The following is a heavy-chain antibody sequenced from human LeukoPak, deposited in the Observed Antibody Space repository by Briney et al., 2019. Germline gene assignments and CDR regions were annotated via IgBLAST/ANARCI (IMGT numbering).Heavy chain of an antibody. V-gene: IGHV4-39*01. J-gene: IGHJ6*03. CDR3: ARRSMGGGESYYYYYMDV. D-gene: IGHD3-10*01. CDR2: VYSSGGS. Sequence: SETLSLTCSVSGVSISSSNYYWVWIRQPPGKGLEWIGNVYSSGGSRYNPSLQSRVTFSVDTPNNQFSLKLISVTAADTAVYYCARRSMGGGESYYYYYMDVWGKGTTVTVSS. CDR1: GVSISSSNYY.